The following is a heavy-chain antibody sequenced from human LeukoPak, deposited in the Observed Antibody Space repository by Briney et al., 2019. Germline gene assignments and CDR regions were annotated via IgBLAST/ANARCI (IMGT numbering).Heavy chain of an antibody. CDR2: ISSSSSYI. CDR3: ARDLGGYDWGSFDY. J-gene: IGHJ4*02. Sequence: GGSLRLSCAASGFTFSSYSMNWVRQAPGKGLEWVSSISSSSSYIYYADSVKGRFTISRDNAKNSLYLQMNSLRAEDTAVYYCARDLGGYDWGSFDYWGQGTLVTASS. V-gene: IGHV3-21*01. CDR1: GFTFSSYS. D-gene: IGHD5-12*01.